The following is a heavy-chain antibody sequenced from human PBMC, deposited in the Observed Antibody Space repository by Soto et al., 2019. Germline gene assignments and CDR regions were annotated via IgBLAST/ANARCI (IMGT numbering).Heavy chain of an antibody. CDR2: IYYSGST. V-gene: IGHV4-31*03. J-gene: IGHJ6*02. D-gene: IGHD2-21*02. CDR1: GGSISSGGYY. Sequence: QVQLQESGPGLVKPSQTLSLTCTVSGGSISSGGYYWSWIRQHPGKGLEWIGYIYYSGSTYYNPYLKSRVTISAETSKNQISMKLSSVTAAETAGYCCASVCGGDCHNGMDVWGQGTTVTVSS. CDR3: ASVCGGDCHNGMDV.